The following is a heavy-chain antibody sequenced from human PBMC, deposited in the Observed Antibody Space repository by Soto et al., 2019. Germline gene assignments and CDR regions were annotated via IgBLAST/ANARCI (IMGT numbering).Heavy chain of an antibody. Sequence: SETLSLTCTVSGGSISSGGYYWSWIRQHPGKGLEWIGYIYYSGSTYYNPSLKSRVTISVDTSKNQFSLKLSSVTAADTAVYYCARVVPAVAAWFDPWGQGTLVTSPQ. J-gene: IGHJ5*02. CDR3: ARVVPAVAAWFDP. CDR1: GGSISSGGYY. D-gene: IGHD6-19*01. V-gene: IGHV4-31*03. CDR2: IYYSGST.